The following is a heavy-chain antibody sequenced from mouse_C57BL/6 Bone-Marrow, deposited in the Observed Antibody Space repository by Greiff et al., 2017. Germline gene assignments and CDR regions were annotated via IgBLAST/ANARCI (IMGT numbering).Heavy chain of an antibody. Sequence: QVQLQQSGAELARPGASVKLSCKASGYTFTSYGISWVKQRTGQGLEWIGEIYPRSGNTYYNEKFKGKDTLTADKSSSTASMALRSLTSEDSAVYFGARNLLLRQEWFAYWGQGTLVTVSA. CDR3: ARNLLLRQEWFAY. CDR1: GYTFTSYG. D-gene: IGHD1-1*01. CDR2: IYPRSGNT. V-gene: IGHV1-81*01. J-gene: IGHJ3*01.